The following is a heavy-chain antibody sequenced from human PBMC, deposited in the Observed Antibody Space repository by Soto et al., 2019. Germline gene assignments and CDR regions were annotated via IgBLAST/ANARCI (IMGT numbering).Heavy chain of an antibody. J-gene: IGHJ4*02. Sequence: QVQLQQWGAGLLKPSETLSLTCAVYGGSFSGYYWSWIRQPPGKGLEWIGEINHSGSTNYNPSLKSRVTLAVDTSKNQSSLKLSSVTAADTAVYYCASAAFQSSTSCYAYWGQGTLVTVSS. D-gene: IGHD2-2*01. V-gene: IGHV4-34*01. CDR3: ASAAFQSSTSCYAY. CDR2: INHSGST. CDR1: GGSFSGYY.